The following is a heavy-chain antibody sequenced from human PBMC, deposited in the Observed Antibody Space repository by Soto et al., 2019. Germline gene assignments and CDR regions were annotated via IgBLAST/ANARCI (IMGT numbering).Heavy chain of an antibody. D-gene: IGHD6-13*01. CDR1: GFIFSNNG. CDR3: ASGGSSWYLH. V-gene: IGHV3-33*08. J-gene: IGHJ4*02. Sequence: TGGSLRLSCVGSGFIFSNNGMHWVRQTPGKGLEWVAFMSYYGSDTFYADSVKGRFTISRDNSKNSLYLQMNGLRAEDTAVYYCASGGSSWYLHWGQGTLVTVSS. CDR2: MSYYGSDT.